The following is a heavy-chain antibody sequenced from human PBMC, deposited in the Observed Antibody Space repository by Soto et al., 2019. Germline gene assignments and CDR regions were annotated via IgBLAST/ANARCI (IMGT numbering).Heavy chain of an antibody. CDR1: GFTFSDYY. Sequence: QVQLVESGGGLVKPGGSLRLSCAASGFTFSDYYMSWLRQAPGKGLEWVSYISSSSSYTNDADSVKGRFTIPRDNAKNSLYLQMNSLRAEDTAVYYCARDYGDYGFDYWGQGTLVTVSS. V-gene: IGHV3-11*06. CDR3: ARDYGDYGFDY. J-gene: IGHJ4*02. CDR2: ISSSSSYT. D-gene: IGHD4-17*01.